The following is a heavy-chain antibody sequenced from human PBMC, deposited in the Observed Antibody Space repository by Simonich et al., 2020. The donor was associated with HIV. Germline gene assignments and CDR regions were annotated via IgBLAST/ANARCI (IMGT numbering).Heavy chain of an antibody. J-gene: IGHJ4*02. CDR1: GFTFNTYW. Sequence: EVQLVGSGGGLVQPGGSLRLSCAASGFTFNTYWMSWVRQAPGKGLEGVANIKQDGSTKYYVDSVKGRFTISRDNAKNSLYLQMNSLRAEDTAVYYCARGDGYDWGLYFGYWGQGTLVTVSS. CDR3: ARGDGYDWGLYFGY. D-gene: IGHD5-12*01. V-gene: IGHV3-7*01. CDR2: IKQDGSTK.